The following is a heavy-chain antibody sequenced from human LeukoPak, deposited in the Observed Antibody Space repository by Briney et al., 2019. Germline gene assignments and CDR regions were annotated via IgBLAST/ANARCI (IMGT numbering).Heavy chain of an antibody. J-gene: IGHJ6*02. CDR1: GYTFTSYY. CDR2: INPSGGST. CDR3: ARDGEFEAFWSGEPSGIYGMDV. Sequence: GASVKVSCKASGYTFTSYYMHWVRQAPGQGLEWMGIINPSGGSTSYAQKFQGRVTMTRDTSTSTVYMELSSLRFEDTAVYYCARDGEFEAFWSGEPSGIYGMDVWGQGTTVTVSS. D-gene: IGHD3-3*01. V-gene: IGHV1-46*01.